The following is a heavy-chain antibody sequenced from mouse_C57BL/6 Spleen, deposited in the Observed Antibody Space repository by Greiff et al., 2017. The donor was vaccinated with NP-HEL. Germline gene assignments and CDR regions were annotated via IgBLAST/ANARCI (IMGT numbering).Heavy chain of an antibody. J-gene: IGHJ3*01. D-gene: IGHD2-4*01. CDR3: TIYPITTGFAY. CDR1: GFNIKDDY. Sequence: EVKLQESGAELVRPGASVKLSCTASGFNIKDDYMHWVKQRPEQGLEWIGWIDPENGDTEYASKFQGKATITADTSSNTAYLQLSSLTSEDTAVYYCTIYPITTGFAYWGQGTLVTVSA. CDR2: IDPENGDT. V-gene: IGHV14-4*01.